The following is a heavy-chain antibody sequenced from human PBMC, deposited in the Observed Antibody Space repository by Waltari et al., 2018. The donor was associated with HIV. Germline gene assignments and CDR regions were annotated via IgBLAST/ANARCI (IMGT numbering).Heavy chain of an antibody. D-gene: IGHD3-22*01. CDR3: ARGPTVGYDRGWYRYFDY. Sequence: QVQLEQWGAGLLKPSETLSLTCGVYGGSFSGYYWTWIRQPPGKGLEWIGEINHAENTNYNMSLKSRVIISADTSKKQFSLRLNSVTAADTAVYFCARGPTVGYDRGWYRYFDYWGRGTLVTVYS. J-gene: IGHJ4*02. V-gene: IGHV4-34*02. CDR1: GGSFSGYY. CDR2: INHAENT.